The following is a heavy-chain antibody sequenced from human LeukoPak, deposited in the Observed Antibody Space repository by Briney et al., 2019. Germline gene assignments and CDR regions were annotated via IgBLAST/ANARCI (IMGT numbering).Heavy chain of an antibody. J-gene: IGHJ6*03. CDR3: ARAVEVTIFGVVISGRNYMDV. D-gene: IGHD3-3*01. Sequence: ASVKVSCKASGYTFTSYGISWVRQASGQGLEWMGWISAYNGNTNYAQKLQGRVTMTTDTSTSTAYMELRSLRSDDTAVYYCARAVEVTIFGVVISGRNYMDVWGKGTTVTVSS. CDR1: GYTFTSYG. CDR2: ISAYNGNT. V-gene: IGHV1-18*01.